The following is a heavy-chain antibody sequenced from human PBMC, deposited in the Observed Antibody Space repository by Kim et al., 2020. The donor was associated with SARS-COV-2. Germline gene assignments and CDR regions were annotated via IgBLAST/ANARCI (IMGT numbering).Heavy chain of an antibody. J-gene: IGHJ1*01. V-gene: IGHV4-31*02. Sequence: KSRVTISVETSKNQFSLKLSSVTAADTAVYYCARSLGASGIAAAGTIFQHWGQGTLVTVSS. CDR3: ARSLGASGIAAAGTIFQH. D-gene: IGHD6-13*01.